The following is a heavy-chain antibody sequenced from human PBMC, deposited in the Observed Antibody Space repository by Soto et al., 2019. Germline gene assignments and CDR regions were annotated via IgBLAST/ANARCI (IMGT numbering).Heavy chain of an antibody. V-gene: IGHV4-59*08. CDR3: ARRTTVTTDFDY. J-gene: IGHJ4*02. D-gene: IGHD4-4*01. Sequence: SETLSLTCTVSGGSISSYYWSWIRQPPGKGLEWIGYIYYSGSTNYNPSLKSRVTISVDTSKNQFSLKLSSVTAADTAVYCCARRTTVTTDFDYWGQGTLVTVSS. CDR2: IYYSGST. CDR1: GGSISSYY.